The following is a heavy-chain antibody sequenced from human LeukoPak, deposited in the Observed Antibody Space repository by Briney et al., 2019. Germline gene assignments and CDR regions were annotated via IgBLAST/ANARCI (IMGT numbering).Heavy chain of an antibody. Sequence: PGGSLRLSCTASGFTLSSYDMHWVRQAPGKGLEWVAVISYDGSNKYYADSVKGRFTISRDNSKNTLYLQMNSLRAEDTAVYYCAKDLMRDRWFGESWGQGTLVTVSS. J-gene: IGHJ1*01. D-gene: IGHD3-10*01. CDR3: AKDLMRDRWFGES. CDR1: GFTLSSYD. V-gene: IGHV3-30*18. CDR2: ISYDGSNK.